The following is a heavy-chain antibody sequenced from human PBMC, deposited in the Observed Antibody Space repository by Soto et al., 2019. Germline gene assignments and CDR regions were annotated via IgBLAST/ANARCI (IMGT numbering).Heavy chain of an antibody. J-gene: IGHJ6*02. CDR3: AIRIEGGDPGRSYSGMDV. Sequence: QVQLQESGPGLVKPSETLSLTCTVSGGSVSSGSYYWSWIRQPPGKGLEWIGYIYYSGSTNYNPSLRSPLTISVATYKPQCSLRPRSVTAADTAVYYSAIRIEGGDPGRSYSGMDVWGQGTRVTVSS. CDR1: GGSVSSGSYY. D-gene: IGHD3-10*01. V-gene: IGHV4-61*01. CDR2: IYYSGST.